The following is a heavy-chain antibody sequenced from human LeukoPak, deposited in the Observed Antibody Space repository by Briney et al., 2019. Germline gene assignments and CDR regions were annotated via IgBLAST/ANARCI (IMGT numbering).Heavy chain of an antibody. CDR1: GGSFSGYY. CDR2: INHSGST. J-gene: IGHJ4*02. D-gene: IGHD5-18*01. V-gene: IGHV4-34*01. CDR3: ARIRGYSYGDPLSY. Sequence: SETLSLTCAVYGGSFSGYYWSWIRQPPGKGLEWIGEINHSGSTNYNPSLKSRVTISVDTSKNQFSLKLSSVTAADTAVYYCARIRGYSYGDPLSYWGQGTLVTVSS.